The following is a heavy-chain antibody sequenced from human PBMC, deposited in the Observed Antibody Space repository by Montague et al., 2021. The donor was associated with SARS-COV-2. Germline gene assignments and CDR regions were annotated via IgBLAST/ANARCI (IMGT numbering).Heavy chain of an antibody. D-gene: IGHD3-10*01. V-gene: IGHV4-39*02. J-gene: IGHJ5*02. CDR1: AGSISTTTYY. Sequence: SETLSLTCDVSAGSISTTTYYWAWIRQPPGKGLEWIGSIYYSGSTYFNPSLESRVTMSVDTSKNHFSLKLSSVTAADTAVYYCARLWDCDGSGIYQNSWFDPWGQGTRVIVSS. CDR2: IYYSGST. CDR3: ARLWDCDGSGIYQNSWFDP.